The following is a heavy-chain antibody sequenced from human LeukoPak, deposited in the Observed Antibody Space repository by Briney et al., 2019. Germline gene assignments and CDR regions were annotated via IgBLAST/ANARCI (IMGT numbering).Heavy chain of an antibody. CDR2: INHSGST. D-gene: IGHD3-16*02. V-gene: IGHV4-34*01. Sequence: SETLSLTCAVYGGSFSGYYWSWIRQPPGKGLEWIGEINHSGSTNYNPSLKSRVTISVDTSKNQFSLKLSSVTAADTAVYYYARGGPYDYVWGSYRSGPHWFDPWGQGTLVTVSS. CDR1: GGSFSGYY. J-gene: IGHJ5*02. CDR3: ARGGPYDYVWGSYRSGPHWFDP.